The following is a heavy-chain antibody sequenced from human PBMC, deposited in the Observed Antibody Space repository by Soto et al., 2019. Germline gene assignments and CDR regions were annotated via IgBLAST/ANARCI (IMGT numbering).Heavy chain of an antibody. CDR2: IIPIFGTA. J-gene: IGHJ4*02. V-gene: IGHV1-69*01. CDR1: GGTFSSYA. D-gene: IGHD1-26*01. Sequence: QVQLVQSWAEVKKPGSSVKVSCKASGGTFSSYAISWVRQAPGQGLEWMGGIIPIFGTANYGQRFQGRVTITADESTSTAYMELSSLRSEDMAVYYCARDQGGSDYGRWGDWGQGTLVTVSS. CDR3: ARDQGGSDYGRWGD.